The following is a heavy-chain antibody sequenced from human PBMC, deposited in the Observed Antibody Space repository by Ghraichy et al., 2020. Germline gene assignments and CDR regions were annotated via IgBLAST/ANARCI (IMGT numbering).Heavy chain of an antibody. CDR3: ARDPSDRYCTNGVCYGFDY. V-gene: IGHV1-3*01. J-gene: IGHJ4*02. D-gene: IGHD2-8*01. CDR2: INAGNGNT. CDR1: GYTFTSYA. Sequence: ASVKVSCKASGYTFTSYAMHWVRQAPGQRLEWMGWINAGNGNTKYSQKFQGRVTITRDTSASTAYMELSSLRSEDTAVYYCARDPSDRYCTNGVCYGFDYWGQGTLVTVSS.